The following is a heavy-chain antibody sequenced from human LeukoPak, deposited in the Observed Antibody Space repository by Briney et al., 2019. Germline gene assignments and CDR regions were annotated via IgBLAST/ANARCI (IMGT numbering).Heavy chain of an antibody. CDR3: AARDSYGSGSYPIDY. Sequence: GGSLRLSCAASGFTFSSYSMNWVRQAPGKGLEWFSSISTRSTYIYYADSVKGRFTISRDNARNSLSLQMNSLRAEDTAFYYCAARDSYGSGSYPIDYWGQGTLVTVSS. J-gene: IGHJ4*02. CDR2: ISTRSTYI. CDR1: GFTFSSYS. V-gene: IGHV3-21*01. D-gene: IGHD3-10*01.